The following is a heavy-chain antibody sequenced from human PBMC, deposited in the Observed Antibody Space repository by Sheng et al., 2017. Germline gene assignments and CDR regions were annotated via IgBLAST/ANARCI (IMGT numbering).Heavy chain of an antibody. J-gene: IGHJ6*03. D-gene: IGHD2-8*01. CDR3: ARGYALYYYYMDV. Sequence: QLQLQESGSGLVKPSQTLSLTCAVSGGSISSGGYSWSWIRQPPGKGLEWIGYVYHSGSTYYNPSLKRRLTISIDRSKNQFSLNLSSVTAADTAVYYCARGYALYYYYMDVWGQGTTVTVSS. V-gene: IGHV4-30-2*01. CDR1: GGSISSGGYS. CDR2: VYHSGST.